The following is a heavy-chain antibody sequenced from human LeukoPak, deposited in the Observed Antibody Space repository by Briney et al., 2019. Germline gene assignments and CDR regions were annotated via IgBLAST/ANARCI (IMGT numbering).Heavy chain of an antibody. D-gene: IGHD3-10*01. CDR1: GYTRTELS. CDR2: FDPEDGET. J-gene: IGHJ4*02. V-gene: IGHV1-24*01. CDR3: ATLHYYGSGTLDY. Sequence: ASVKVSCKVSGYTRTELSMHWVRQAPGKGLEWMGGFDPEDGETIYAQKFQGRVTMTEDTSTDTAYMELSSLRSEDTAVYYCATLHYYGSGTLDYWGQGTLVTVSS.